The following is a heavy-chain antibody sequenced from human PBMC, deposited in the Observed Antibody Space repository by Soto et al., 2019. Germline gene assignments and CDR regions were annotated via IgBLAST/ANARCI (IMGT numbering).Heavy chain of an antibody. V-gene: IGHV1-69*01. CDR1: GGTFISYA. D-gene: IGHD3-22*01. CDR2: IIPIFGTA. J-gene: IGHJ5*02. CDR3: ARSPYYYDSSGYPNWFDP. Sequence: SVKVSCKASGGTFISYAIIWVRQAPGQGLEWMGGIIPIFGTANYAQKFQGRVTITADESTSTAYMELSSLRSEDTAVYYCARSPYYYDSSGYPNWFDPWGQGTLVTVSS.